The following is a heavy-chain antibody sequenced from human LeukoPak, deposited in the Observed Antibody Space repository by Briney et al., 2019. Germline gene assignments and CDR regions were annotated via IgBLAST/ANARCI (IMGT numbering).Heavy chain of an antibody. CDR2: IYYSAST. D-gene: IGHD5-12*01. J-gene: IGHJ4*02. V-gene: IGHV4-59*12. CDR1: GGSISSYY. Sequence: SETLSPSCTVSGGSISSYYWSWIRQPPGKGLEWIGYIYYSASTNYNPSLKSRVTISVDTSKNQFSLKLSSVTAADTAVYYCARETDVANVPNWGQRAVITVSS. CDR3: ARETDVANVPN.